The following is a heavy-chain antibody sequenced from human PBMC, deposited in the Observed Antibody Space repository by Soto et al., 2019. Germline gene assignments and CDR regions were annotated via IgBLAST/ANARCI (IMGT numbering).Heavy chain of an antibody. J-gene: IGHJ4*02. CDR3: AKGLYYDILTGSPGGFDY. Sequence: GGSLRLSCAASGFTFDDYAMHWVRQAPGKGLEWVSGISWNSGSIGYADSVKGRFTISRDNAKNSLYLQMNSLRAEDTALYYCAKGLYYDILTGSPGGFDYWGQGTLVTVSS. D-gene: IGHD3-9*01. CDR2: ISWNSGSI. V-gene: IGHV3-9*01. CDR1: GFTFDDYA.